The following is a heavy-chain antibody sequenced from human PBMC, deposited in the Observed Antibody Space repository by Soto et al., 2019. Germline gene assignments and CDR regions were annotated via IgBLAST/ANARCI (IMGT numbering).Heavy chain of an antibody. CDR3: ARRQQQRMGYFDY. V-gene: IGHV1-69*01. D-gene: IGHD3-16*01. J-gene: IGHJ4*02. CDR2: FIPIFGTA. Sequence: QVQLVQSGAEVKKPGTSVKVACKASGGTFSSYAISWVRQAPGQGLEWMGGFIPIFGTANYAQKFQGRVTITADESTRTAYMELSSLRSEDTAVYYCARRQQQRMGYFDYWGQGTLVTVSS. CDR1: GGTFSSYA.